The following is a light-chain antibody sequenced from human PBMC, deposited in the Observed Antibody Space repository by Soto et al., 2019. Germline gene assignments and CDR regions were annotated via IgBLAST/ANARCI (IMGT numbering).Light chain of an antibody. CDR1: QSVSSY. V-gene: IGKV3-11*01. CDR3: QQRSAWSST. CDR2: DAS. J-gene: IGKJ4*01. Sequence: EIVLTQSPATLSLSPGERATLSCRASQSVSSYLAWYQQKPGQAPRLLIYDASNRGTGIPARFSGSGSGSDFTLTSSSLEPDDFAVYYRQQRSAWSSTFGGGTKVQIK.